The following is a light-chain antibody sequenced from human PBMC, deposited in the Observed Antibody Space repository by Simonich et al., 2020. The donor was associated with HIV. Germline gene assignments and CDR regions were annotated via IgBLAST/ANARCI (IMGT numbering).Light chain of an antibody. J-gene: IGLJ3*02. V-gene: IGLV4-69*01. Sequence: QLVLTQSPSASASLGASVRLTCTLSSGHSRYNIAWHKQQPEKGPRFLMRVDSDGSHSKGDGIPDRFSGSSYGAERYLTISSLESEDEADYYCQTWGAGAGANWVFGGGTKLTVL. CDR1: SGHSRYN. CDR2: VDSDGSH. CDR3: QTWGAGAGANWV.